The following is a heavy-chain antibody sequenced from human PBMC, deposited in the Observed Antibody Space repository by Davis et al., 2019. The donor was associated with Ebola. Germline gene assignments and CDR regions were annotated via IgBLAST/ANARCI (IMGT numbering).Heavy chain of an antibody. CDR1: GFTFRTYA. J-gene: IGHJ6*02. CDR2: ISGSGGST. Sequence: PGGSLRLSCAASGFTFRTYAMHWVRQAPGKGLEWVSAISGSGGSTYYADSVKGRFTISRDNSKNTLYLQMNSLRAEDTAVYYCAKEYSSAQRYYYYYGMDVWGQGTTVTVSS. V-gene: IGHV3-23*01. D-gene: IGHD6-19*01. CDR3: AKEYSSAQRYYYYYGMDV.